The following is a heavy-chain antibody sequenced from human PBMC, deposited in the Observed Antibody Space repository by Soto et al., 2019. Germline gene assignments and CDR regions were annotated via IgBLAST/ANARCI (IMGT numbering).Heavy chain of an antibody. CDR2: MNPNSGNT. CDR3: ATVSKRMRDTYSSPSVDAFDI. J-gene: IGHJ3*02. D-gene: IGHD6-6*01. CDR1: GYTFTSYD. V-gene: IGHV1-8*01. Sequence: ASVKVSCKASGYTFTSYDINWVRQATGQGLEWMGWMNPNSGNTGYAQKFQGRVTMTRNTSISTAYMELSSLRSEDTAVYYCATVSKRMRDTYSSPSVDAFDIWCQGTMVAVSS.